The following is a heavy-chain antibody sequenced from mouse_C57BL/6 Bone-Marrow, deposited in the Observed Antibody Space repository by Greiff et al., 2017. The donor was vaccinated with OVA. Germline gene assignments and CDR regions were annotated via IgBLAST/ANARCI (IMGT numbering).Heavy chain of an antibody. CDR1: GFTFSSYG. V-gene: IGHV5-6*01. CDR3: ARGDYYGSSPFAY. J-gene: IGHJ3*01. D-gene: IGHD1-1*01. Sequence: EVQLVESGGDLVKPGGSLKLSCAASGFTFSSYGMSWVRQTPDKRLEWVATISSGGSYTYYPDSVKGRFTISRDNAKNTLYLQMSSLKSEDTAMYYCARGDYYGSSPFAYWGQGTLVTVSA. CDR2: ISSGGSYT.